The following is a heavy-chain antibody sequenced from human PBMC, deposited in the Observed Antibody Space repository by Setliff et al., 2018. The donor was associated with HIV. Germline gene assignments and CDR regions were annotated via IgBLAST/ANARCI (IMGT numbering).Heavy chain of an antibody. D-gene: IGHD4-17*01. J-gene: IGHJ4*02. V-gene: IGHV3-48*04. CDR2: ISSSGSTI. Sequence: LRLSCAASGFTFSSYTMNWVRQAPGKGLDWVSYISSSGSTIYYADSVKGRFTVYRDNTKNSLYLQMNNLRAEDTAMYYCASPLIMTTVTKDYWGQGTLVTVSS. CDR3: ASPLIMTTVTKDY. CDR1: GFTFSSYT.